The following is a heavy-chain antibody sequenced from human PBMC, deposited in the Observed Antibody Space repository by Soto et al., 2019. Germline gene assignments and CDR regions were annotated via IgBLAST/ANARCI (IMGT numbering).Heavy chain of an antibody. Sequence: ASETLSLTCAVSGGSISSSNWWSWVRQPPGKGLEWIGEIYHSGSTNYNPSLKSRVTISVDKSKNQFSLKLSSVTAADTAVYYCARYTAMVPYYYYGMDVRGQGTTVTVSS. CDR3: ARYTAMVPYYYYGMDV. J-gene: IGHJ6*02. V-gene: IGHV4-4*02. CDR1: GGSISSSNW. CDR2: IYHSGST. D-gene: IGHD5-18*01.